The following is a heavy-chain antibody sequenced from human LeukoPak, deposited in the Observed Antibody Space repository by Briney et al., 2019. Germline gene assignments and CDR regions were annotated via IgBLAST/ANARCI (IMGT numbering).Heavy chain of an antibody. V-gene: IGHV3-21*01. CDR3: ARGRVTMVRGATHYYYYGMDV. Sequence: AGGSLRLSCAASGFTFSSYSMNWVRQAPGKGLEWVSSISSSSGYIYYADSVKGRFTISRDNAKNSLYLQMNSLRAEDTAVYYCARGRVTMVRGATHYYYYGMDVWGQGTTVTVSS. D-gene: IGHD3-10*01. CDR1: GFTFSSYS. J-gene: IGHJ6*02. CDR2: ISSSSGYI.